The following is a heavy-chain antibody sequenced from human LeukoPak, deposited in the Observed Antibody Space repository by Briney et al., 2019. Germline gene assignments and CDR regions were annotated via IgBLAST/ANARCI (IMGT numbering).Heavy chain of an antibody. Sequence: PGGSLRLSCEASGFTFSTYSMNWVCQAPGKGLEWVSCISGSKTYINYADSVEGRFTISRDNAKSSLYLQMSSPRAEDTAVYYCVRAPGTIYSDYANPDYWGQGTLATVSS. D-gene: IGHD4-11*01. V-gene: IGHV3-21*01. CDR2: ISGSKTYI. CDR3: VRAPGTIYSDYANPDY. CDR1: GFTFSTYS. J-gene: IGHJ4*02.